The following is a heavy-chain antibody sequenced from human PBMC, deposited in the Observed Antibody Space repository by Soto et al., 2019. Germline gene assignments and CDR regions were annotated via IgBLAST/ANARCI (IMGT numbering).Heavy chain of an antibody. V-gene: IGHV3-74*01. D-gene: IGHD6-13*01. CDR1: GFTFSSFW. J-gene: IGHJ4*02. Sequence: EVQLVESGGGLVQPGGSLRLSCAASGFTFSSFWMHWVRQAPGTGLVWVSRINSDGSTITYADSVKGRFTISRDNTKNTLYLQTNSLRAEDPALYYCARIPPGRGGGQLVLDHWGQGALVTVS. CDR3: ARIPPGRGGGQLVLDH. CDR2: INSDGSTI.